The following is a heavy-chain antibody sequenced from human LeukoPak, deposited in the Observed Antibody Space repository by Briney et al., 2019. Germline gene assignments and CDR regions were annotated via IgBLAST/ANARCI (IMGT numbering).Heavy chain of an antibody. D-gene: IGHD1-14*01. CDR3: ARVTHYYYGMDV. Sequence: ASVQISFWASGYSFTSYDIKWGRRGTGEGGEGMGWMNPNSGNSGCAQKFQGRVTMTSNNSISTAYMELSSLSSEHTAVYYCARVTHYYYGMDVWGQGTTVIVSS. J-gene: IGHJ6*02. CDR2: MNPNSGNS. CDR1: GYSFTSYD. V-gene: IGHV1-8*01.